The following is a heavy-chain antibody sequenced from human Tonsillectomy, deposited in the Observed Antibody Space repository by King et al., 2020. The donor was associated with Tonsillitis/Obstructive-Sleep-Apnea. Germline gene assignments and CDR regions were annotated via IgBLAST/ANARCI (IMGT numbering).Heavy chain of an antibody. J-gene: IGHJ6*03. CDR3: ARAGEYYYYYYMDV. Sequence: VQLVESGGGLVQPGGSLRLSCAASGLTVSHNYLSWVRQAPAKGLEWVSIIYGGGNTSYADSVKGRFTISRDSSKNTLYLQMNSLRVEDTAVYYCARAGEYYYYYYMDVWGKGTTVTVSS. CDR1: GLTVSHNY. D-gene: IGHD6-19*01. CDR2: IYGGGNT. V-gene: IGHV3-66*01.